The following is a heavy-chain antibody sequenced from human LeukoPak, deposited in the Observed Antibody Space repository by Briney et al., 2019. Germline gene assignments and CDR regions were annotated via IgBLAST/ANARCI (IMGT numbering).Heavy chain of an antibody. CDR3: ARDSSWELPVGYFDY. Sequence: AGGSLRLSCAASGFTFSSYAMHWVRQAPGKGLEWVAAISYDGSNKYYADSVKGRFTISRDNSKNTLYLQMNSLRAEDTAVYYCARDSSWELPVGYFDYWGQGTLVTVSS. D-gene: IGHD1-26*01. V-gene: IGHV3-30*04. CDR1: GFTFSSYA. CDR2: ISYDGSNK. J-gene: IGHJ4*02.